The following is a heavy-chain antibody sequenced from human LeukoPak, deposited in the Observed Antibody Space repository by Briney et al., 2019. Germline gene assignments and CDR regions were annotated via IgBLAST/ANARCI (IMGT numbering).Heavy chain of an antibody. Sequence: ASVKVSCKASGYTFNVYYIHWLRQAPGQGLEWMGWVIPSSGGTNYAQNFQDRVTMTRDTSISTAYMELSSLTYDDTAVYYCARGVLLQGRGAFDIWGQGAMVTVSS. J-gene: IGHJ3*02. D-gene: IGHD2-15*01. CDR2: VIPSSGGT. CDR1: GYTFNVYY. CDR3: ARGVLLQGRGAFDI. V-gene: IGHV1-2*02.